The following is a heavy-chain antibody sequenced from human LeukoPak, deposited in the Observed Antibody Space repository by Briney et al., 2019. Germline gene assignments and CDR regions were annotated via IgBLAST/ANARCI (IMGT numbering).Heavy chain of an antibody. CDR1: GYTFTGYY. V-gene: IGHV1-2*02. Sequence: ASLKVSCKASGYTFTGYYIHWGRQAPGQGLEWIGWIYSDSCATNYPQKFQGRVTMTRDTSITTAYMELRSLRSDDTAVYYCARGPFRNVETAMVASRFDPWGQGTLVTVS. CDR2: IYSDSCAT. J-gene: IGHJ5*02. D-gene: IGHD5-18*01. CDR3: ARGPFRNVETAMVASRFDP.